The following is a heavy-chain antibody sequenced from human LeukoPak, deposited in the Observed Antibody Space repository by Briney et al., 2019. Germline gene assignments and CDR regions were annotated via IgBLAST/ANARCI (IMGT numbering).Heavy chain of an antibody. CDR1: GGSISSYY. Sequence: SETLSLTCTVSGGSISSYYWSWIRQPAGKGLEWIGRIYTSGSTNYNPSLKSRVTMSVDTSKNQFSLKLSSVTAADTAVYYCARVGQSSSSSRYYLDYWGQGTLVTVSS. CDR3: ARVGQSSSSSRYYLDY. V-gene: IGHV4-4*07. CDR2: IYTSGST. J-gene: IGHJ4*02. D-gene: IGHD6-6*01.